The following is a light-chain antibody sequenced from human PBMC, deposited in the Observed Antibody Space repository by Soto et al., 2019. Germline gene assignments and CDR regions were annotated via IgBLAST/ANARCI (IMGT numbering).Light chain of an antibody. CDR1: QSITTN. CDR2: GAS. J-gene: IGKJ1*01. Sequence: EVVMTQSPVTLSVSPGERATLSCRASQSITTNLAWYQQKPGQAPRLLIYGASTRATGVPARFTGSGSGTQFTLTIDSLQSEDFDVYYCPHYNDLPPKRTFGLQTRVDFK. V-gene: IGKV3-15*01. CDR3: PHYNDLPPKRT.